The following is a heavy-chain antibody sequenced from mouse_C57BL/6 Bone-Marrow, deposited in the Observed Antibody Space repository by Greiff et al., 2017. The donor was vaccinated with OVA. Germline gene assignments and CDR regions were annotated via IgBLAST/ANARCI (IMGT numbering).Heavy chain of an antibody. J-gene: IGHJ4*01. CDR1: GFTFSDYG. Sequence: EVQRVESGGGLVQPGGSLKLSCAASGFTFSDYGMAWVRQAPRKGPEWVAFISNLAYSIYYADTVTGRFTISRENAKNTLYLEMSSLRSEDTAMYYCARHRAAQATYGAMDYWGQGTSVTVSS. D-gene: IGHD3-2*02. CDR3: ARHRAAQATYGAMDY. V-gene: IGHV5-15*01. CDR2: ISNLAYSI.